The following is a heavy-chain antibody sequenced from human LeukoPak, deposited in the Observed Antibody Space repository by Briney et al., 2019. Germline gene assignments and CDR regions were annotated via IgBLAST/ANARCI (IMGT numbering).Heavy chain of an antibody. CDR3: ARGIRYFDWLLDY. J-gene: IGHJ4*02. CDR1: GGSISSSNW. V-gene: IGHV4-4*02. Sequence: SGTQSLTCAVSGGSISSSNWWSWVRQPPGKGLEWIGEIYHSGSTNYNPSLKSRVTISVDKSKNQFSLKLSSVTAADTAVYYCARGIRYFDWLLDYWGQGTLVTVSS. D-gene: IGHD3-9*01. CDR2: IYHSGST.